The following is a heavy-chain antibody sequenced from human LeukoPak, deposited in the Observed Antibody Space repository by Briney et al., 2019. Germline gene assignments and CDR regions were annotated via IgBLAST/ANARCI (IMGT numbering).Heavy chain of an antibody. CDR1: GFTFSSYA. D-gene: IGHD1-26*01. CDR3: ARALKLRRAFDI. CDR2: ISYDGSSK. J-gene: IGHJ3*02. V-gene: IGHV3-30*04. Sequence: GGSLRLSCAASGFTFSSYAMHWVRQAPGKGLEWVAVISYDGSSKYYADSVKGRFTISRDNSKNTLYLQMNSLRAEDTAVYYCARALKLRRAFDIWGQGTMVTVSS.